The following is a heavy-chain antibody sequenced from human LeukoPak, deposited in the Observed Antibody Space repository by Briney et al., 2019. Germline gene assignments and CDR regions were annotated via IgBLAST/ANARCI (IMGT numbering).Heavy chain of an antibody. J-gene: IGHJ2*01. V-gene: IGHV3-74*01. CDR2: IKSDGSWT. CDR3: ARDSTGYWYFDL. D-gene: IGHD3-3*02. CDR1: GFSSSDHW. Sequence: GGSLRLSCAASGFSSSDHWMHWVRQVPGKGPVWVSRIKSDGSWTNDADSVKGRFTISRDNSKNTLYLQMNSLRAEDTAVYYCARDSTGYWYFDLWGRGTLVSVSS.